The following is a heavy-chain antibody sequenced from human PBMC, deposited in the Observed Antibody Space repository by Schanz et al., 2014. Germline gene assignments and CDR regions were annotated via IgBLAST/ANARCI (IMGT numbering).Heavy chain of an antibody. CDR2: IDRDGSRT. CDR1: TFTFSSYW. Sequence: EVQLVESGGGLVQPGGSLRLSCAASTFTFSSYWMHWVRQAPGKGLVWVSRIDRDGSRTNYADSVKGRFTISRDNAKNTVYLQMTSLRVEDTAVYYCARGGADSAMAHEYWGRGTLVTVSS. J-gene: IGHJ4*02. D-gene: IGHD5-18*01. V-gene: IGHV3-74*01. CDR3: ARGGADSAMAHEY.